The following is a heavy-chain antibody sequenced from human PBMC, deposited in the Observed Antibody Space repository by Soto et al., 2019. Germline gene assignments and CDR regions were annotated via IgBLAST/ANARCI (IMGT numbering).Heavy chain of an antibody. D-gene: IGHD3-22*01. V-gene: IGHV3-7*01. CDR1: GFTFNVYW. J-gene: IGHJ3*01. CDR2: IKEDGNKT. CDR3: ARDTNYYDGSAYFDAFDL. Sequence: EVQVVESGGGLVQPGGSLRLSCAASGFTFNVYWMTWVRQAPGKGLEWVANIKEDGNKTYSVDSVKGRFTISRDNSKNLLYLQMNSLRVEDTAVYYCARDTNYYDGSAYFDAFDLWGQGTMVTVSS.